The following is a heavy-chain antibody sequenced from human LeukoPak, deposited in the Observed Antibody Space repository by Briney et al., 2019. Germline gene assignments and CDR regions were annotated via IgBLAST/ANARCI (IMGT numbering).Heavy chain of an antibody. CDR1: GFSFSGRW. CDR2: IKVDGSEK. D-gene: IGHD3-10*01. CDR3: VRDGPFGSGTFGY. V-gene: IGHV3-7*01. Sequence: PGGSLRLSCVASGFSFSGRWMSWVRQAPGKGLEWVANIKVDGSEKHYLDSVEGRFIISRDNAKNSLHLQMNNLRAEDTAEYYCVRDGPFGSGTFGYWAQGTLVSVSS. J-gene: IGHJ4*02.